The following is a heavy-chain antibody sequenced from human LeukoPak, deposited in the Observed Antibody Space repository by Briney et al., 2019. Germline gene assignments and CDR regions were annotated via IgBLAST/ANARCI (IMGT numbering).Heavy chain of an antibody. V-gene: IGHV4-34*01. J-gene: IGHJ6*02. D-gene: IGHD7-27*01. CDR2: INHSGST. CDR1: GGSFSGYY. Sequence: PSETLSLTCAVYGGSFSGYYWSWIRQPPGKGLEWIGEINHSGSTNYNPSLKSRVTISVDTSKNQFSLKLSSATAADTAVYYCARVLGTRYYYYGMDVWGQGTTVTVSS. CDR3: ARVLGTRYYYYGMDV.